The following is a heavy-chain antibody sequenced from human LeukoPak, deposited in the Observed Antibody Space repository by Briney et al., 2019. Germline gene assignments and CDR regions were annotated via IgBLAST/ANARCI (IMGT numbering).Heavy chain of an antibody. D-gene: IGHD1-26*01. CDR3: ARQPVPGSGSFPDYYYYGMDV. V-gene: IGHV3-33*01. Sequence: PGGSLRLSCAASGFTFSSYGMHWVRQAPGKGLEWVAVIWYDGSNKYYADSVKGRFTISRDNSKNTLYLQMNSLRAEDTAVYYCARQPVPGSGSFPDYYYYGMDVWGQGTTVTVSS. CDR2: IWYDGSNK. CDR1: GFTFSSYG. J-gene: IGHJ6*02.